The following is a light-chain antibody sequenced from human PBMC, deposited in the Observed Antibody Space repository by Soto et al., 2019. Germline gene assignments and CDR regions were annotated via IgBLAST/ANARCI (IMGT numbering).Light chain of an antibody. Sequence: DIQMTQFPSSVSASVGDRVTITCRASQYISSWLAWYQQKPGKAPKLLIHAASTLQSGVPARFSGSGSGTDFTLTISSLQPEDFATYYCQQATSFPPWTFGQGTKVEIK. J-gene: IGKJ1*01. CDR2: AAS. CDR3: QQATSFPPWT. CDR1: QYISSW. V-gene: IGKV1-12*01.